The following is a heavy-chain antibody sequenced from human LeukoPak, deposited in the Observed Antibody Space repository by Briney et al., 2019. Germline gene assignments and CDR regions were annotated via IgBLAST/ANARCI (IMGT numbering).Heavy chain of an antibody. CDR3: AKGSKDYYDSTAYYSYGMDV. CDR1: GFIFRSYG. Sequence: GGSLRLSCEASGFIFRSYGMHWVRQAPGKGLEWLAVISLDGTNKYYADSLKGRFTISRDNSKNTLYLHMNSLRAEYTAVYYCAKGSKDYYDSTAYYSYGMDVWGLGATVTVSS. D-gene: IGHD3-22*01. J-gene: IGHJ6*02. V-gene: IGHV3-30*18. CDR2: ISLDGTNK.